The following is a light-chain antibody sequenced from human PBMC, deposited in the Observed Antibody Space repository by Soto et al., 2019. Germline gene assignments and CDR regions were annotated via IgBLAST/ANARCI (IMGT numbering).Light chain of an antibody. CDR3: SSYTSSSTLV. V-gene: IGLV2-14*01. CDR1: SSDVGCYNY. Sequence: QSVLTQPASVSGSPGQSITISCTGTSSDVGCYNYVSWYQQHPGKGPKLMIYDVSNRPSGVSNRFSGSKSGNTASLTISGLQAEDEADYYCSSYTSSSTLVFGTGTKVTVL. J-gene: IGLJ1*01. CDR2: DVS.